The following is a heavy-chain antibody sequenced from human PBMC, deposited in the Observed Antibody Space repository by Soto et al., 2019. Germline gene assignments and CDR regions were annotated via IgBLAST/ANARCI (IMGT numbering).Heavy chain of an antibody. CDR1: AGTFRSYA. V-gene: IGHV1-69*12. D-gene: IGHD5-18*01. CDR3: ARTVYSSGLYHYGMDA. CDR2: IIPMFGTA. J-gene: IGHJ6*02. Sequence: QVQLVQSGAEVKKPGSSVKVSCKASAGTFRSYAISWVRQAPGQGLEWMGGIIPMFGTANYAQKFQGRVTINADESTSTAYMELSSLGSEDTAVYYCARTVYSSGLYHYGMDAWGQGTTVTVSS.